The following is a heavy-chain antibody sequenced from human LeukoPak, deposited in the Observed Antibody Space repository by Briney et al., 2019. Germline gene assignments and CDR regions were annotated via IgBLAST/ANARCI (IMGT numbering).Heavy chain of an antibody. CDR1: GGTFSSYA. J-gene: IGHJ4*02. CDR2: IIPIFGTA. Sequence: SVKVSCKASGGTFSSYAISWVRQAPGQGLEWMGGIIPIFGTANYAQKFQGRVTITADESTSTAYMELSSLRSEDTAVYYCARTVVVVPAAIPFDYWGQGTLVTVCS. V-gene: IGHV1-69*13. D-gene: IGHD2-2*02. CDR3: ARTVVVVPAAIPFDY.